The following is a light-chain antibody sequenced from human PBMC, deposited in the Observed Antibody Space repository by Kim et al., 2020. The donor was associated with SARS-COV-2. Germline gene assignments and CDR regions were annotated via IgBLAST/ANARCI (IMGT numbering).Light chain of an antibody. J-gene: IGKJ1*01. Sequence: EIVMTQSPATLSVSPGERVTLSCRASQSVNKNLAWYQQKPGQAPRLLVSGASTRATGIPARFSGSGSGTDFTLTINSLQSEDFAVYYCQQYNNRPPGTFGQGTKVDIK. CDR1: QSVNKN. CDR3: QQYNNRPPGT. V-gene: IGKV3-15*01. CDR2: GAS.